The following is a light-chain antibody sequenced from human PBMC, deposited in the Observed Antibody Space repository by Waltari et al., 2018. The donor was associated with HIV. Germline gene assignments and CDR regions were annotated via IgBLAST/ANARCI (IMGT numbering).Light chain of an antibody. CDR2: KAS. CDR3: QQYSTYPLT. CDR1: QSISSW. Sequence: DIQMTQSPSTLSASVGDRVTITCRASQSISSWLAWYQHKPGKAPKLLIYKASSLESGVPSRFSGSGSGTEFTLTVSSLQPDDFATYYCQQYSTYPLTFGGGTKVEIK. V-gene: IGKV1-5*03. J-gene: IGKJ4*01.